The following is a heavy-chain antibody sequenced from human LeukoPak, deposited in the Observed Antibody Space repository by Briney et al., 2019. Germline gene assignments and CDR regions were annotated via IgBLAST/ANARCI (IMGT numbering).Heavy chain of an antibody. V-gene: IGHV1-2*02. D-gene: IGHD6-13*01. Sequence: ASVKVSCKASGYTFTGYYMHWVRQAPGQGLEWMGWINPNSGGTNYAQKFQGRVTMTRDTSISTAYMELSRLRSDDTAVYYCARGGAAAGPGYYYYYMDVWGKGTTVTVSS. CDR1: GYTFTGYY. CDR2: INPNSGGT. J-gene: IGHJ6*03. CDR3: ARGGAAAGPGYYYYYMDV.